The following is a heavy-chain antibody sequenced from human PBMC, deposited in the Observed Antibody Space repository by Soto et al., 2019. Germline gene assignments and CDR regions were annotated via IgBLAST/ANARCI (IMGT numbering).Heavy chain of an antibody. Sequence: GGSLRLSCAASGFTFSSYSMNWVRQAPGKGLEWVSSISSSSYIYYADSVKGRFTISRDNAKNSLYLQMNSLRAEDTAVYYCARRGIAARPQGGYFDYWGQGTLVTVSS. D-gene: IGHD6-6*01. V-gene: IGHV3-21*01. CDR3: ARRGIAARPQGGYFDY. J-gene: IGHJ4*02. CDR2: ISSSSYI. CDR1: GFTFSSYS.